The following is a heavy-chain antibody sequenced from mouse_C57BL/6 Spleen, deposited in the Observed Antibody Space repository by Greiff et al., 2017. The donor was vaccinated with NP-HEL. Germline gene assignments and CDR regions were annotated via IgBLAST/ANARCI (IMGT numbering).Heavy chain of an antibody. V-gene: IGHV1-42*01. Sequence: EVQLQQSGPELVKPGASVKISCKASGYSFTGYYMNWVKQSPEKSLEWIGEINPSTGGTTYNQKFKAKATLTVDKSSSTAYMQLKSLTSEDSAVYYCARPSYDYCAYWGQGTLVTVSA. D-gene: IGHD2-4*01. CDR1: GYSFTGYY. CDR2: INPSTGGT. J-gene: IGHJ3*01. CDR3: ARPSYDYCAY.